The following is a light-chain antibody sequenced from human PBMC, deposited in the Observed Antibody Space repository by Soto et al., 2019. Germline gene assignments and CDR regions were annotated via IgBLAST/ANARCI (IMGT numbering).Light chain of an antibody. J-gene: IGKJ2*02. Sequence: DIVMTQSPDSLAVSMGERATINCKSSQSVLYSANHKNYLAWYQQKPGQPPKLLIYWASTRESGVPDRFSGSASGTDFTLTISSLQAEDVAVYYCQQYYSTPCTFGQGTKLEIK. V-gene: IGKV4-1*01. CDR1: QSVLYSANHKNY. CDR3: QQYYSTPCT. CDR2: WAS.